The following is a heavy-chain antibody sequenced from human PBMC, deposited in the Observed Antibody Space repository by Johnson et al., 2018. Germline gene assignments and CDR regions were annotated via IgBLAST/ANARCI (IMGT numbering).Heavy chain of an antibody. D-gene: IGHD1-1*01. CDR1: GFTFSSYG. CDR3: AKEPGTNYYYYGMGV. CDR2: ISYDGSTK. V-gene: IGHV3-30*18. Sequence: QVQLVESGGGVVQXGRSLRLXCAASGFTFSSYGMHWVRQAPGTGLAWVAVISYDGSTKYYADSGKGRFTIPRYNAKNSLYLQMNSLRAEDTALYYCAKEPGTNYYYYGMGVWGQGTTFTDSS. J-gene: IGHJ6*02.